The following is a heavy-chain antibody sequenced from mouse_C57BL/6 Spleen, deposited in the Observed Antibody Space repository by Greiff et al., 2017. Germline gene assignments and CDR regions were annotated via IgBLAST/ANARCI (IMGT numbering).Heavy chain of an antibody. CDR2: IYPGNSDT. CDR1: GYTFTSYW. CDR3: TTAYYSNYPFAY. J-gene: IGHJ3*01. V-gene: IGHV1-5*01. Sequence: EVQLQQSGTVLARPGASVKMSCKTSGYTFTSYWMHWVKQRPGHGLEWIGAIYPGNSDTSYNQKFKGKAKLTAVTSASTAYMELSSLTNEDSAVYYCTTAYYSNYPFAYWGQGTLVTVSA. D-gene: IGHD2-5*01.